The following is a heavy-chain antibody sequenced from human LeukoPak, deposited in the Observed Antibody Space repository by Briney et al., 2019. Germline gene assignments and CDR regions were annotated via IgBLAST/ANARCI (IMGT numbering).Heavy chain of an antibody. J-gene: IGHJ4*02. Sequence: GGSLRLSCAASGVTFSGFWMSWVRQAPGKGLEWVANINQDGSEHYYVDSVKGRFIISRDNARNSLYLQMNSLRAEDTAMYYCTREDYGVDSWGQGTLVTVAS. D-gene: IGHD3-16*01. V-gene: IGHV3-7*01. CDR1: GVTFSGFW. CDR2: INQDGSEH. CDR3: TREDYGVDS.